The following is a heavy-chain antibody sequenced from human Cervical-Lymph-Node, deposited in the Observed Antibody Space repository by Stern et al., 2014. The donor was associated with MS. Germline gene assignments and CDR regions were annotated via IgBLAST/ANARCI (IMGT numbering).Heavy chain of an antibody. CDR1: GGSTSSYY. Sequence: QVQLQESGPGLVKPSETLSLTCTVSGGSTSSYYWSWIRQPPGKGLEWIGYISSSGGTKYNPSLKSRVTIPLATSKTRFPLTLSSVAAADTAVYYCARGYTTSSGRPDYWGQGTLVTVSS. CDR2: ISSSGGT. CDR3: ARGYTTSSGRPDY. V-gene: IGHV4-4*08. D-gene: IGHD6-6*01. J-gene: IGHJ4*02.